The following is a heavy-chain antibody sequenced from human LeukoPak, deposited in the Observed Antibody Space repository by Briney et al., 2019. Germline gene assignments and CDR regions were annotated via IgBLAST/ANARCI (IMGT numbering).Heavy chain of an antibody. CDR3: ARGGYCSGGSCYDNWFDP. D-gene: IGHD2-15*01. CDR2: ISAYNGNT. J-gene: IGHJ5*02. CDR1: GYTFTSYG. Sequence: ASVKVSCKASGYTFTSYGISWVRQAPGQGPEWMGWISAYNGNTNYAQKLQGRVTMTTDTSTSTAYMELRSLRSDDTAVYYCARGGYCSGGSCYDNWFDPWGQGTLVTVSS. V-gene: IGHV1-18*01.